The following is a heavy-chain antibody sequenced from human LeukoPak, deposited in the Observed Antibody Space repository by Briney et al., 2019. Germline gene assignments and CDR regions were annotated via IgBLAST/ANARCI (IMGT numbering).Heavy chain of an antibody. V-gene: IGHV3-53*01. CDR3: ARITMSRFDH. J-gene: IGHJ5*02. Sequence: GGALRLSCAASGFTVSSNYMSWVRQAPGKGLEWVSVIYGGGTTYYTDPVKGRFTISRANSKNTLYLQMNSLRAEDTAVYYCARITMSRFDHWGQGTLVTVSS. D-gene: IGHD3-10*02. CDR1: GFTVSSNY. CDR2: IYGGGTT.